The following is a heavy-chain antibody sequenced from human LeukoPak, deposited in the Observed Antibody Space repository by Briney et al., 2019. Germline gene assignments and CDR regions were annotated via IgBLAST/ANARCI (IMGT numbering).Heavy chain of an antibody. D-gene: IGHD3/OR15-3a*01. J-gene: IGHJ6*03. Sequence: PSETLSLTCTVSGGSISSGSYYWSWIRQPAGKGLEWIGRIYTSGSTNYNPSLKSRVTISVDTSKNQFSLKLSSVTAADTAVYYCAREILDYYYYYYYMDVWGKGTTVTISS. CDR1: GGSISSGSYY. CDR3: AREILDYYYYYYYMDV. V-gene: IGHV4-61*02. CDR2: IYTSGST.